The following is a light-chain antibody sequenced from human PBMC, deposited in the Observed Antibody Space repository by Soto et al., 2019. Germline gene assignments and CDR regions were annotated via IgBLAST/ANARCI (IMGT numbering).Light chain of an antibody. V-gene: IGKV1-39*01. CDR1: QGIRND. CDR3: QQSYSTTWT. Sequence: IQMTQSPSSLSASVGDTVTITCRAIQGIRNDLGWYQQKPGKAPKLLIYAASSLQSGVPSRFSGSGSETDFTLTINSLQPEDFATYSCQQSYSTTWTFGQGTKVDIK. J-gene: IGKJ1*01. CDR2: AAS.